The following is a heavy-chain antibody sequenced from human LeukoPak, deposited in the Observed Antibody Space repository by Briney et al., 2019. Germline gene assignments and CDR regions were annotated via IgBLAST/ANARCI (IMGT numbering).Heavy chain of an antibody. CDR3: ARGAYSYVGYFDY. CDR2: IYHSGTT. CDR1: GGSIISGTYY. V-gene: IGHV4-39*07. Sequence: SETLSLTCTVSGGSIISGTYYWSWIRQPPGKGLEWIGIIYHSGTTYSNPSLKSRVTMSVDTSKNQFSLKLSSVTAEDTAVYYCARGAYSYVGYFDYWGQGTLVTVSS. J-gene: IGHJ4*02. D-gene: IGHD5-18*01.